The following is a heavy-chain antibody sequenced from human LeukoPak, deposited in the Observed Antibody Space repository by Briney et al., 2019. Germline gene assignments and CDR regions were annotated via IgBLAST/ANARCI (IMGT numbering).Heavy chain of an antibody. J-gene: IGHJ4*02. CDR2: ISGSGGST. V-gene: IGHV3-23*01. CDR1: GFTFSSYA. D-gene: IGHD3-22*01. Sequence: PGGSLRLSCAASGFTFSSYAMSWVRQAPGKGLEWVSAISGSGGSTYYADSVKGRFTISRDNSKNTLYLQMNSLRAEDTVVYYCAKVSDYYDSSGYLDYWGQGTLVTVSS. CDR3: AKVSDYYDSSGYLDY.